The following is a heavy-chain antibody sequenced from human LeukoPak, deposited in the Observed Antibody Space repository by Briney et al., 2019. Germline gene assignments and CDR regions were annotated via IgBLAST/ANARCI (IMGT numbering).Heavy chain of an antibody. J-gene: IGHJ4*02. Sequence: GGSLRLSCAASGFSFSSFSMNWVRQAPGKGLEWVSSISSSTTFIDYADSVKGRFTISRDNAKDSLYLQMNSLRAEDTAVYYCARGEPGFGGLPTVLDNWGQGALVTVSS. V-gene: IGHV3-21*01. CDR1: GFSFSSFS. D-gene: IGHD4-23*01. CDR2: ISSSTTFI. CDR3: ARGEPGFGGLPTVLDN.